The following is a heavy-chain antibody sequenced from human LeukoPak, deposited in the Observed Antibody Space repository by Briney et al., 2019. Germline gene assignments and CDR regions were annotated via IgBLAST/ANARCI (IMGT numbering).Heavy chain of an antibody. CDR1: GFTFDDYA. CDR3: AKDIGIVGATSAFDI. V-gene: IGHV3-9*01. Sequence: QPGRSLRLSCAASGFTFDDYAMPWVRQAPGKGLEWVSGISWNSGSIGYADSVKGRLTISRDNAKNSLYLQMNSLRAEDTALYYCAKDIGIVGATSAFDIWGQGTMVTVSS. D-gene: IGHD1-26*01. J-gene: IGHJ3*02. CDR2: ISWNSGSI.